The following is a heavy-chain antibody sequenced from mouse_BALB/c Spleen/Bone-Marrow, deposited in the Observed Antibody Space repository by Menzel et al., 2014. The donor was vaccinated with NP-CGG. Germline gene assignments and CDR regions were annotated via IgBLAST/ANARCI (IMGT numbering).Heavy chain of an antibody. J-gene: IGHJ3*01. CDR3: ARSGGNYVAWFVY. D-gene: IGHD2-1*01. Sequence: VKLVESGAEVVKPGAPVKLSCKASGYTFTRYWMHWVRQRPGRGLEWIGKIDPSDSETHYNHEFKDKATVTVDKSSSTAYIQLSSLTSEDSAVYFCARSGGNYVAWFVYWGQGTLVTVSP. CDR1: GYTFTRYW. CDR2: IDPSDSET. V-gene: IGHV1-69*02.